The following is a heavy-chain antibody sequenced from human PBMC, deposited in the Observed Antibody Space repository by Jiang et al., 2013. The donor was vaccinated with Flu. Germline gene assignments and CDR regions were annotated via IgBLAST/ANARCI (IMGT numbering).Heavy chain of an antibody. J-gene: IGHJ4*02. CDR3: ARIGRYYDILTGYSNLYYFDY. D-gene: IGHD3-9*01. V-gene: IGHV2-26*01. CDR2: IFSNDEK. Sequence: LTCTVSGFSLSNARMGVSWIRQPPGKALEWLAHIFSNDEKSYSTSLKSRLTISKDTSKSQVVLTMTNMDPVDTATYYCARIGRYYDILTGYSNLYYFDYWGQGTLVTVSS. CDR1: GFSLSNARMG.